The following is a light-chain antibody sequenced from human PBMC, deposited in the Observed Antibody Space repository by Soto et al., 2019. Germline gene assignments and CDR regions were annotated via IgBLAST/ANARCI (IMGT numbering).Light chain of an antibody. V-gene: IGKV1-5*03. CDR2: KAS. CDR1: QSISSW. J-gene: IGKJ4*01. Sequence: DIQMTQSPSTLSASVRDRVTITCRASQSISSWLAWYQHKPGKAPNLLIYKASSLESGVPSRFSGSGSGTEFTLTVSSLQPDDLATYYCQQYDSYPLTFGGGTKVEIK. CDR3: QQYDSYPLT.